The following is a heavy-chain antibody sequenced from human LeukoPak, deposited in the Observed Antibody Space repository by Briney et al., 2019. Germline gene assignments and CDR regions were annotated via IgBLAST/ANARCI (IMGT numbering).Heavy chain of an antibody. D-gene: IGHD3-22*01. CDR1: GFAFSSYS. J-gene: IGHJ4*02. V-gene: IGHV3-21*01. CDR2: IGTSSSDK. CDR3: ARDRSPLYYDSSGYDF. Sequence: GGSLRLSCAACGFAFSSYSMTWVRQAPGKGLEWVSSIGTSSSDKAYADSVKGRFTISRDNAMKSVYLQMNSPRAEDTAVYYCARDRSPLYYDSSGYDFGGQGTLVTVSS.